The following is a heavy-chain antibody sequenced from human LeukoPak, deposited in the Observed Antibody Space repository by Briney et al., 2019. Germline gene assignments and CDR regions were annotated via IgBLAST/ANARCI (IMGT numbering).Heavy chain of an antibody. CDR3: ARGSGSYNRAFDI. V-gene: IGHV4-34*01. Sequence: SETLSLTCAVYGGSFSGYYWSWIRQPPGKGLEWIGEINHSESTNYNPSLKSRVTISVDTSKNQFSLKLSSVTAADTAVYYCARGSGSYNRAFDIWGQGTMVTVSS. CDR1: GGSFSGYY. J-gene: IGHJ3*02. D-gene: IGHD1-26*01. CDR2: INHSEST.